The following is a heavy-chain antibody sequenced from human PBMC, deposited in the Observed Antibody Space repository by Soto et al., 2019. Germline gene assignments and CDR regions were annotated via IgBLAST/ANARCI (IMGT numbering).Heavy chain of an antibody. Sequence: QVQLVQSGAEVKKPESSVKVSCKAPGGTFSTYAISWVRQAPGQGLEWMGGIIPMFGTANYAQRFQDRVTITADESTNTVYMELSSLSSEDTXXXXXXXXXXXXLRRINNGYSGWGQGTLVTVSS. CDR3: XXXXXXXLRRINNGYSG. CDR1: GGTFSTYA. D-gene: IGHD3-22*01. CDR2: IIPMFGTA. J-gene: IGHJ4*02. V-gene: IGHV1-69*12.